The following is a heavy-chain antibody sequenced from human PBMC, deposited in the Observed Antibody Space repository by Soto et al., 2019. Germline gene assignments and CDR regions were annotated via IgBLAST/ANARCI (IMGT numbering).Heavy chain of an antibody. J-gene: IGHJ4*02. CDR1: CCHFTIYL. D-gene: IGHD3-22*01. Sequence: RDSVSLSDKVSCCHFTIYLIGWVHPIRGKGLELMGIIYPGDSDTRYSPSSQGQVTISADKSISTAYLQWSSLKASDTAMYYCARQLPHYDSSGYTYYFDYWGQGTLVTVTS. CDR3: ARQLPHYDSSGYTYYFDY. V-gene: IGHV5-51*07. CDR2: IYPGDSDT.